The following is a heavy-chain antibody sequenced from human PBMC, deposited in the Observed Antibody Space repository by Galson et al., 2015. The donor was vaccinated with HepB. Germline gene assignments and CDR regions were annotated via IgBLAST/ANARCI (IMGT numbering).Heavy chain of an antibody. Sequence: ATLSLNCAVSGYSMITAGYYWRWIRQSPGKGLEWIGLVHNRGTSNYKPSLKSRVTVAVDTSRNLFSLMLSSVTAADTAFYFCATAPDVIVAPAAIWSPPFANSGLGTLFTVSS. V-gene: IGHV4-61*08. CDR2: VHNRGTS. D-gene: IGHD2-2*01. CDR1: GYSMITAGYY. J-gene: IGHJ4*02. CDR3: ATAPDVIVAPAAIWSPPFAN.